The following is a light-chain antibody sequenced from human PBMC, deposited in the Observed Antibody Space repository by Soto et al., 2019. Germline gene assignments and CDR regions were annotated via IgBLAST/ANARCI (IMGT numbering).Light chain of an antibody. CDR3: PQYERYST. CDR2: GAS. CDR1: QSVSRSY. V-gene: IGKV3-20*01. J-gene: IGKJ1*01. Sequence: EIVSTQSPRNLSWSPGETATRACRASQSVSRSYLAWYQQKPGQDPRILIYGASSRATGIQDRFSGSGYGTEFTLTISGLQPEDSATYYCPQYERYSTFGTGTKVDIK.